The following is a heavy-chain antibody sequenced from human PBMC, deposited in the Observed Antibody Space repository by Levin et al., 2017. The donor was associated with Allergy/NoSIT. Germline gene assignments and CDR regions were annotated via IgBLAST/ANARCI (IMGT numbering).Heavy chain of an antibody. J-gene: IGHJ4*02. Sequence: GSLRLSCTVSGGSISSYYWSWIRQPAGKGLEWIGRIYTSGSTNYNPSLKSRVTMSVDTSKNQFSLKLSSVTAADTAVYYCARERSGPSDYWGQGTLVTVSS. CDR3: ARERSGPSDY. D-gene: IGHD3-3*01. CDR2: IYTSGST. V-gene: IGHV4-4*07. CDR1: GGSISSYY.